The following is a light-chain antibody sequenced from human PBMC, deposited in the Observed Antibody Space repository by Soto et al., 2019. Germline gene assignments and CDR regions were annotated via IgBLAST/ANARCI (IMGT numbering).Light chain of an antibody. J-gene: IGLJ1*01. CDR2: EVS. CDR1: SSDVGGYNY. CDR3: SSYAGGNNWV. V-gene: IGLV2-8*01. Sequence: QSALTQPPSASGSPGQSVTISCTGTSSDVGGYNYVSWYQQHPGKAPKRMIYEVSKRPSGVPDRFSGSKSGNTASLTVSGLQAEDEADYYCSSYAGGNNWVFGTGTKLTVL.